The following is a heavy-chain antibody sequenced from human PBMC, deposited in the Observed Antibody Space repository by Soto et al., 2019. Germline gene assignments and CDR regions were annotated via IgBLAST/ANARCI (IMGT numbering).Heavy chain of an antibody. V-gene: IGHV3-23*01. CDR2: ILVGGST. J-gene: IGHJ3*02. CDR3: AKATATSGGAFEI. Sequence: LRLSCAVSGFICSSYDMSWVRQAPGKGLEWVSTILVGGSTHYEDSVKGRFTISRDTSKNTVYLQMNSLTAGDTAFYYCAKATATSGGAFEIYGQGTMVTVSS. D-gene: IGHD1-1*01. CDR1: GFICSSYD.